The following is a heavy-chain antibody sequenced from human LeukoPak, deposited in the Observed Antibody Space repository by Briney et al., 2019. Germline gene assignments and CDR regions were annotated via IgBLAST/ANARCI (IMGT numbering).Heavy chain of an antibody. J-gene: IGHJ5*02. CDR2: INHSGST. V-gene: IGHV4-34*01. CDR1: GGSFSGYY. D-gene: IGHD6-13*01. Sequence: SETLSLTCAVYGGSFSGYYWSWIRQPPGKGLEWIGEINHSGSTNYNPSLKSRVTISVDTSKNQFSLKLSSVTAADTAVYYCARPGSSSSWYSWFDPWGQGTLVTVSS. CDR3: ARPGSSSSWYSWFDP.